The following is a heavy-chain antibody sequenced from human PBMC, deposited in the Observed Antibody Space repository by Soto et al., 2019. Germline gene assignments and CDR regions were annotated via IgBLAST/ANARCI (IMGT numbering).Heavy chain of an antibody. CDR3: ARLRRNSGFGYAFDI. V-gene: IGHV4-31*03. CDR2: IYYSGST. D-gene: IGHD1-7*01. CDR1: GGSISSGGYY. Sequence: SETLSLTCTVSGGSISSGGYYWSWIRQHPGKGLEWIGYIYYSGSTYYNPSLKSRVTISVDTSKNQFSLKLSSVTAADTAVYYCARLRRNSGFGYAFDIWGQGTMVTVSS. J-gene: IGHJ3*02.